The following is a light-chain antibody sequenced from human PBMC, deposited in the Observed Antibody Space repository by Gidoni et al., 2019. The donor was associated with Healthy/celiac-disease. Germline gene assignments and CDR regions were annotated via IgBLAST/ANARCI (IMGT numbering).Light chain of an antibody. CDR2: KAS. Sequence: IQMTQSPSTLSASVGDRVTITCRASQSISSWLAWYQQKPGKAPKHLIYKASSRESGVPSRFRGRRSGTEFTLTISSLQPDEFATYYCKQYNSYPYTFGQGTKLEIK. CDR3: KQYNSYPYT. CDR1: QSISSW. J-gene: IGKJ2*01. V-gene: IGKV1-5*03.